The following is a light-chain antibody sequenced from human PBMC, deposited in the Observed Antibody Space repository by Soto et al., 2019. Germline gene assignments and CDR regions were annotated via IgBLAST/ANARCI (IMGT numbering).Light chain of an antibody. J-gene: IGLJ1*01. CDR1: RSDIGDSNF. V-gene: IGLV2-14*01. CDR2: EVN. CDR3: ASFRSGTILV. Sequence: QSALTRPASGCGSPGQSDTSSCTGPRSDIGDSNFISWYQHSPGKAPRLLIYEVNNRPSGVSRRFSGSKAGNTASLTISGLLDDDEADYFCASFRSGTILVFGSGTKVTVL.